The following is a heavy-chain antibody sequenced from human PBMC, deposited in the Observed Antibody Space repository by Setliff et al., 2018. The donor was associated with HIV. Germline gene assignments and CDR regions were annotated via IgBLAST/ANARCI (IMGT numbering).Heavy chain of an antibody. D-gene: IGHD3-10*01. Sequence: ASVKVSCKASGYTFTGYYMHWVRQAPGQGLEWMGRINPNSGGTNYAQKFQGRVTMTRDTSISTAYMELSRLRSDDTVVYYCARAPLYGSGSYSYYGMDVWGQGTTVTVSS. CDR2: INPNSGGT. J-gene: IGHJ6*02. CDR1: GYTFTGYY. V-gene: IGHV1-2*05. CDR3: ARAPLYGSGSYSYYGMDV.